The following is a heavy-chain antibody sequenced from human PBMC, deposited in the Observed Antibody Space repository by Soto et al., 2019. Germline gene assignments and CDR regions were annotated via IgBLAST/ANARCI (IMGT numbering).Heavy chain of an antibody. V-gene: IGHV2-5*02. CDR2: IYWDDDK. Sequence: SGPTLVKPTQTLTLTCTFSGFSLSTSGVGVGWIRQPPGKALEWLALIYWDDDKRYSPSLKSRLTITKDTSKNQVVLTMTNMDPVDTATYYCAHSRYLGVYSNYYFDYWGQGTLVTVSS. CDR3: AHSRYLGVYSNYYFDY. CDR1: GFSLSTSGVG. J-gene: IGHJ4*02. D-gene: IGHD4-4*01.